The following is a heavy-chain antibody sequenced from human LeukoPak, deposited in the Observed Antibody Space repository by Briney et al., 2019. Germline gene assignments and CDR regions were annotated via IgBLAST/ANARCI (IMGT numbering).Heavy chain of an antibody. D-gene: IGHD2-8*02. CDR1: GFTFNYAR. CDR2: IKRKPDGETT. J-gene: IGHJ4*02. CDR3: TTVTVCTGSSCPGAFDH. Sequence: PGGSLRLSCEVSGFTFNYARMSWVRQAPGKGLEWVGLIKRKPDGETTDYAAPVKGRFTISRDDSKKTLYLQMNSLKADDTAVYFCTTVTVCTGSSCPGAFDHWGQGTLVTVSS. V-gene: IGHV3-15*01.